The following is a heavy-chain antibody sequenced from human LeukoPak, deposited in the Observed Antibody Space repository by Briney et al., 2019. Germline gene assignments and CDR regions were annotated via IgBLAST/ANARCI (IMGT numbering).Heavy chain of an antibody. CDR3: VKTRGSQEVRAFDV. D-gene: IGHD5-12*01. CDR1: GFTFSSYA. J-gene: IGHJ3*01. CDR2: ISYDGSNK. Sequence: PGRSLRLSCAASGFTFSSYAMHWVRQAPGKGLEWVAVISYDGSNKYYADSVKGRFTISRDNSKNTLYLQMNSLRAEDTAVYYCVKTRGSQEVRAFDVWGQGTMVTVSS. V-gene: IGHV3-30-3*01.